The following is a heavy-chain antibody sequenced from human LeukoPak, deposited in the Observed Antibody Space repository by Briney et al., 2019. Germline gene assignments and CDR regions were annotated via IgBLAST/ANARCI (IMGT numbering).Heavy chain of an antibody. CDR1: GFTFSGYS. V-gene: IGHV3-21*01. CDR2: VSSGSTYI. CDR3: ARDLGDYSFDY. D-gene: IGHD4-17*01. Sequence: GGSLRLSCAASGFTFSGYSMNWVRQASGKGLEWVSSVSSGSTYINYADSVKGRFTISRENAKNSLYLQMNNLRAEDTAVYYCARDLGDYSFDYWGQGTLVTVSS. J-gene: IGHJ4*02.